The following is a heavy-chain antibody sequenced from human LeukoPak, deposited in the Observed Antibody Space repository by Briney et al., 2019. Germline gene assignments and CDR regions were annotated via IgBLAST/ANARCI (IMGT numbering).Heavy chain of an antibody. Sequence: GSLRLSCAASGFTFSSYEMNWVRQAPGKGLEWVSYISSSGSTIYYADSVKGRFTISRDNAKNSLYLQMNSLRAEDTAVYYCAKVPPPLGSGNYWGQGTLVTVSS. D-gene: IGHD3-10*01. CDR1: GFTFSSYE. J-gene: IGHJ4*02. CDR3: AKVPPPLGSGNY. V-gene: IGHV3-48*03. CDR2: ISSSGSTI.